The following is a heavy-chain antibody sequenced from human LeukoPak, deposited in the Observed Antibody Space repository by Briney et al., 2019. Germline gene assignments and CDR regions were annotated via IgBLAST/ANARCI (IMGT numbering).Heavy chain of an antibody. CDR3: AREGRDGYNYAFDF. CDR2: IYYSGGT. Sequence: SETLSLTCSVSGGSIRSYYWNWIRQPPGKGLEWIGYIYYSGGTKYNPSLQSRVTISVDTSKNQFSLKLSSVTAADTAVYYCAREGRDGYNYAFDFWGHGTMVTVSS. J-gene: IGHJ3*01. V-gene: IGHV4-59*01. D-gene: IGHD5-24*01. CDR1: GGSIRSYY.